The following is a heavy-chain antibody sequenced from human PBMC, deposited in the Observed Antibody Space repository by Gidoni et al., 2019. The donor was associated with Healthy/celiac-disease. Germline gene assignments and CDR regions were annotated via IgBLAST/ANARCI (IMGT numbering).Heavy chain of an antibody. CDR3: AGDSGGNCYDY. Sequence: QVQLVESGGGVVQPGWSLRLPCAASGSTFSSYGMHWVGQARGKGLGWVGVMRYNGSNRNYANTVKGRFTNSRGNSKNTLYLQMNSLRAEDTAVYYCAGDSGGNCYDYWGQGTLVTVSS. CDR2: MRYNGSNR. D-gene: IGHD2-15*01. V-gene: IGHV3-33*01. J-gene: IGHJ4*02. CDR1: GSTFSSYG.